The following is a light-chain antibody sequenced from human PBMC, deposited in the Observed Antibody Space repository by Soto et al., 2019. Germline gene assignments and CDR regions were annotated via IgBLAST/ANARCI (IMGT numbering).Light chain of an antibody. CDR2: GAS. J-gene: IGKJ4*01. CDR1: QSVHSN. CDR3: RQYTDWPWGT. V-gene: IGKV3-15*01. Sequence: EIVMTQSPATLSLSPGETATLSCRASQSVHSNLAWFQQHPGQAPRLLIYGASSRATGIPVRFSGSGSGTEFTLTISSLQPEDFAVYYCRQYTDWPWGTFGGGTKVDIK.